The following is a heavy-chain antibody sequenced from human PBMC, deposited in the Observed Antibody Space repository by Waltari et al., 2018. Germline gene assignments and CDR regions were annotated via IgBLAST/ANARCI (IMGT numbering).Heavy chain of an antibody. J-gene: IGHJ3*02. D-gene: IGHD2-15*01. CDR2: TRNKANSYTT. CDR3: ARVNRKGSGAFDI. V-gene: IGHV3-72*01. Sequence: EVQLVESGGGLVQPGGSLRLSCAASGFTFSDHYMDWVRQAPGKGLEWVGRTRNKANSYTTEYAASVKGRFTISREDSKNSLYLQMNSLKTEDTAVYYCARVNRKGSGAFDIWGQGTMVTVSS. CDR1: GFTFSDHY.